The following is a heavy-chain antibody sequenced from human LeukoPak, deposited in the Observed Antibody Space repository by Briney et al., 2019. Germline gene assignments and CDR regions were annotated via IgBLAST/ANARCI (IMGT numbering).Heavy chain of an antibody. V-gene: IGHV3-23*01. CDR3: VRDTYRIAVAGSSGLGY. J-gene: IGHJ4*02. CDR2: ISGSGDST. CDR1: GFTFSSYA. Sequence: GGSLRLSCAASGFTFSSYAMSWVRQAPGKGLEWVSGISGSGDSTYYADSVKGRFTISRDNVKNSVYLQMHSLRAEDTAIYYCVRDTYRIAVAGSSGLGYWGQGTLVTVSS. D-gene: IGHD6-19*01.